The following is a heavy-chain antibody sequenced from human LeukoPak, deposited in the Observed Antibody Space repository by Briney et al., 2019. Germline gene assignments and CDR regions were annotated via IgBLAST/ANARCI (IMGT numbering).Heavy chain of an antibody. CDR3: ARSSVGASYYFDY. CDR1: GGSISSYY. Sequence: SETLSLACTVSGGSISSYYWSWIRQPPGKGLEWIGYIYYSGSTNYNPSLKSRVTISVDTSKNQFSLKLSSVTAADTAVYYCARSSVGASYYFDYWGQGTLVTVSS. V-gene: IGHV4-59*01. CDR2: IYYSGST. D-gene: IGHD1-26*01. J-gene: IGHJ4*02.